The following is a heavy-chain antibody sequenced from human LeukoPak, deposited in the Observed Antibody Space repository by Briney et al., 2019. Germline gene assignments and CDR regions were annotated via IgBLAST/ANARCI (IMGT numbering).Heavy chain of an antibody. Sequence: GESLKISCKYSGSTFTSHWIGWVRQMPRKGLEGMVVTYPADSETTYSPSFQGQVTISADKSISTAYLQWSSLKASDAAMYYWATPTTGCSSTGCYLLFWGQGTLVTVSS. J-gene: IGHJ4*02. CDR3: ATPTTGCSSTGCYLLF. CDR1: GSTFTSHW. V-gene: IGHV5-51*01. CDR2: TYPADSET. D-gene: IGHD2-2*01.